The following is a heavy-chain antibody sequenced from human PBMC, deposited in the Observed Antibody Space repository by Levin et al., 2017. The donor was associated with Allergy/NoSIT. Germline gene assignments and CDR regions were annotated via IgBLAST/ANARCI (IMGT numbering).Heavy chain of an antibody. Sequence: SETLSLTCTVPGDSMSSYYWSWIRQPPGKGLEWIGYIYYSGSTNYNPSLKSRVTMSVDTSKNHFSLKLSSVTAADTAMYYCARQYCSSISCYIDNWGQGTQVTVSS. CDR3: ARQYCSSISCYIDN. J-gene: IGHJ4*02. CDR1: GDSMSSYY. CDR2: IYYSGST. D-gene: IGHD2-2*02. V-gene: IGHV4-59*08.